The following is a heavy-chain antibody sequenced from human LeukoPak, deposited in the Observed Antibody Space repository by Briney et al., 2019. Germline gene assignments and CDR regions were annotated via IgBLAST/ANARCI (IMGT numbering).Heavy chain of an antibody. CDR2: IIPIFGTA. CDR3: AREVESYPYNWFDP. V-gene: IGHV1-69*05. CDR1: GGTFSSYA. J-gene: IGHJ5*02. Sequence: SVKVSCKASGGTFSSYAISWVRQAPGQGLEWMGGIIPIFGTANYAQKFQGRVTITTDESTSTAYMELSSVTAADTAVYYCAREVESYPYNWFDPWGQGTLVTVSS. D-gene: IGHD3-16*02.